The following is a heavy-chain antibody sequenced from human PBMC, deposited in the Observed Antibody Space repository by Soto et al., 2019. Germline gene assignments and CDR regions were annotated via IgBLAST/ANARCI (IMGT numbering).Heavy chain of an antibody. CDR3: ARGSTDSYPGSRIFDF. V-gene: IGHV3-23*01. CDR2: ITDTGGDA. Sequence: LRLSCVASGLTFGSRAMTWVRQAPGEGLQWASTITDTGGDAKYADSVRGRFVISRDNSKKTLYLQMTSLTAEDSAMYYCARGSTDSYPGSRIFDFWGRGTLVTVSS. D-gene: IGHD3-10*01. CDR1: GLTFGSRA. J-gene: IGHJ4*02.